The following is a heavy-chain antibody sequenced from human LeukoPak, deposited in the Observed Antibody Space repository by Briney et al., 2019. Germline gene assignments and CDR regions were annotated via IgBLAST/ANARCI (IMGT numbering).Heavy chain of an antibody. CDR3: ARHYPGGYYYHSSGYYIGAFDI. J-gene: IGHJ3*02. Sequence: PSETLSLTCTVSGGSISSYYWSWIRQPPGKGLEWIGYIYTSGSTNYNPSLKSRVTISVDTSKNQFSLKLSSVTAADTAVYYCARHYPGGYYYHSSGYYIGAFDIWGQGTMVTVSP. CDR1: GGSISSYY. D-gene: IGHD3-22*01. V-gene: IGHV4-4*09. CDR2: IYTSGST.